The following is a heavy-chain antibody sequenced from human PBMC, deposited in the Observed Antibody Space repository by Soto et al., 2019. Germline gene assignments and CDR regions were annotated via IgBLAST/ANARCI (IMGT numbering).Heavy chain of an antibody. J-gene: IGHJ6*02. V-gene: IGHV5-10-1*01. Sequence: GGSLKISRKGSWYTFTHYWISWVRPMPRKSLEWMGRIDPSDSYTNYSPSFQGHVTISADKSISTAYLQWSSLKASDTAMYYCARTSMQSRGYSYGHGGMDVWGQGTTVTVS. D-gene: IGHD5-18*01. CDR2: IDPSDSYT. CDR1: WYTFTHYW. CDR3: ARTSMQSRGYSYGHGGMDV.